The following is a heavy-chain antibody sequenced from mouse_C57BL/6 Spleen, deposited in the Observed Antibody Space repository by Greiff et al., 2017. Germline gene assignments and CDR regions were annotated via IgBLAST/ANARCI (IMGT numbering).Heavy chain of an antibody. J-gene: IGHJ2*01. Sequence: VKLQESGPELVKPGASVKISCKASGYAFSSSWMNWVKQRPGKGLEWIGQIYPGDGDTNYNGKFKGKATLTAAKSSSTAYMQRSSLTSEDSAVYFCARSGGTRYFDYWGQGTTLTVSS. CDR3: ARSGGTRYFDY. CDR2: IYPGDGDT. CDR1: GYAFSSSW. D-gene: IGHD3-1*01. V-gene: IGHV1-82*01.